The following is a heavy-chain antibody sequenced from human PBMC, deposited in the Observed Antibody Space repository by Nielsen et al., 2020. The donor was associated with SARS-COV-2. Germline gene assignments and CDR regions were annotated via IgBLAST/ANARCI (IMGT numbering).Heavy chain of an antibody. CDR2: VYYRGST. Sequence: SQTLSLTCAVYGGSFSGYYWSWIRQTPGKGLEWIGYVYYRGSTNYNPSFKSRVTMSVDTSKNQFSLKLNSVSAADTAVYYCAREIEWNFFDYWGQGTLVTVSS. CDR1: GGSFSGYY. V-gene: IGHV4-59*13. CDR3: AREIEWNFFDY. J-gene: IGHJ4*02. D-gene: IGHD1-7*01.